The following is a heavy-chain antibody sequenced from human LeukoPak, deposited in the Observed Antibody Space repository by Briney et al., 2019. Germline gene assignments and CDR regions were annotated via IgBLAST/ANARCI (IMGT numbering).Heavy chain of an antibody. Sequence: GESLKISCKASGYSFTTYWIGCVRQMPGKGLEWMGILYPGESDTRYSPSFQGQVTISADKSISTAYLQWGSLKASDTAMYYCASRVTGGDAFDIWGQGTMVTVSS. D-gene: IGHD2-21*02. J-gene: IGHJ3*02. V-gene: IGHV5-51*01. CDR1: GYSFTTYW. CDR2: LYPGESDT. CDR3: ASRVTGGDAFDI.